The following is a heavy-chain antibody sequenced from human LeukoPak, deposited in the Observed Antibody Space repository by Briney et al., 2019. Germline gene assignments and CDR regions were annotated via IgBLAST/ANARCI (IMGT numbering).Heavy chain of an antibody. Sequence: ASVKVSCKASGYTFTSYYMHWVRQAPGQGLEWMGIINPSGGSTSYAQKFQGRVTMTTDTSTSTAYMELRSLRSDDTAVYYCARDLSFHYGSSPPPLDYWGQGTLVTVSS. CDR2: INPSGGST. CDR1: GYTFTSYY. J-gene: IGHJ4*02. D-gene: IGHD3-22*01. V-gene: IGHV1-46*01. CDR3: ARDLSFHYGSSPPPLDY.